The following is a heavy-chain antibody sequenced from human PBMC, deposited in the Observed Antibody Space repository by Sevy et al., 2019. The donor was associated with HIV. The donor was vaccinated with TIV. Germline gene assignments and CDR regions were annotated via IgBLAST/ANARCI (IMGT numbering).Heavy chain of an antibody. CDR2: FDPEDDEK. D-gene: IGHD3-22*01. V-gene: IGHV1-24*01. CDR1: GYTLTELS. CDR3: ATTKDYYDSSGYPFDY. J-gene: IGHJ4*02. Sequence: ASVKVSCKVSGYTLTELSVHWVRQAPGKGLEWMATFDPEDDEKIYAQKFQGRVTMTEDTSTDTDYIELSSLRSEDTAVYYCATTKDYYDSSGYPFDYWGQGTLVTVSS.